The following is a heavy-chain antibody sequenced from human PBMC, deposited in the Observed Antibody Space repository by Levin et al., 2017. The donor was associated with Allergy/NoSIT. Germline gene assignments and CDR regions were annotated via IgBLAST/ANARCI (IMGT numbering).Heavy chain of an antibody. J-gene: IGHJ6*02. CDR3: AREEGWGYHYGMDV. CDR1: GFTFTSFW. D-gene: IGHD3-16*02. V-gene: IGHV3-7*01. Sequence: QLGESLKTSCAASGFTFTSFWMTWVRQAPGKGLEWVANIERDGSETYYVDSVKGRFTISRDNAKNSVYLQMNSLRVDDAAVYYCAREEGWGYHYGMDVWGQGTTVTVSS. CDR2: IERDGSET.